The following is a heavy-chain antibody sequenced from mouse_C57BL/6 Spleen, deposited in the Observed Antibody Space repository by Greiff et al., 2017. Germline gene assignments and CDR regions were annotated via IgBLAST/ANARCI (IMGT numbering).Heavy chain of an antibody. D-gene: IGHD1-1*01. CDR3: AEEYYGSFYAMDY. CDR2: IYPRDGST. V-gene: IGHV1-78*01. J-gene: IGHJ4*01. CDR1: GYTFTDHT. Sequence: VQLQESDAELVKPGASVKISCKVSGYTFTDHTIHWMKQRPEQGLEWIGYIYPRDGSTKYNEKFKGKATLTADKSSSTAYMQLNSLTSEDAAVYFCAEEYYGSFYAMDYWGQGTSVTVSS.